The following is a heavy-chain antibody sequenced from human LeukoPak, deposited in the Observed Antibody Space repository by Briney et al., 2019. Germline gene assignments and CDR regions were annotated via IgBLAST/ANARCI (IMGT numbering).Heavy chain of an antibody. D-gene: IGHD1-20*01. CDR3: ARDDIRITGTPFFLDYYYGMDV. CDR2: ISYDGSNK. J-gene: IGHJ6*02. V-gene: IGHV3-30*03. Sequence: PGGSLRLSCAASGFTFSSYGMHWVRQAPGKGLEWVAVISYDGSNKYYADSVKGRFTISRDNSKNTLYLQMNSLRAEDTAVYYCARDDIRITGTPFFLDYYYGMDVWGQGTTVTVSS. CDR1: GFTFSSYG.